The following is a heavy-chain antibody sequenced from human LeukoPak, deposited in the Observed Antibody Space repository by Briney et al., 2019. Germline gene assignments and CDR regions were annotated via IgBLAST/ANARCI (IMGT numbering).Heavy chain of an antibody. V-gene: IGHV4-59*12. CDR3: ARDGSRPHAFDI. CDR1: GDSISGYF. J-gene: IGHJ3*02. Sequence: SETLSLTCSVSGDSISGYFWSWIRQPPGKGLEWIGFIYYSGSTNYSPSLRSRVTISLDTSKNHFSLRLSSVTAADTAVYYCARDGSRPHAFDIWGQGTMVTVSS. D-gene: IGHD3-10*01. CDR2: IYYSGST.